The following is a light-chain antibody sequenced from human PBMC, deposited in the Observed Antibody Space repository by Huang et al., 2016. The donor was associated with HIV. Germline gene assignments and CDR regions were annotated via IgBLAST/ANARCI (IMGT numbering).Light chain of an antibody. CDR1: QHITNY. Sequence: DIQMTQSPSSLSASVGDRVTITCQSSQHITNYLNWYHRKPGKAPKLLIYDVSNLETWVPSRFIGRGSGTDFTFTISSLQPEDIATYYCQQFDNLPVFGPGTKVDIK. V-gene: IGKV1-33*01. CDR2: DVS. J-gene: IGKJ3*01. CDR3: QQFDNLPV.